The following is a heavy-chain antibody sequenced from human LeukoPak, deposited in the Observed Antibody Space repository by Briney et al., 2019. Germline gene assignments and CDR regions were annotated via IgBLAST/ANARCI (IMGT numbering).Heavy chain of an antibody. D-gene: IGHD1-26*01. V-gene: IGHV3-21*01. CDR3: ARVSGVGATGGWFDP. J-gene: IGHJ5*02. CDR1: GFTFSSYS. CDR2: ISSSSSYI. Sequence: EGSLRLSCAASGFTFSSYSMNWVRQAPGKGLEWVSSISSSSSYIYYADSVKGRFTISRDNAKNSLYLQMNSLRAEDTAVYYCARVSGVGATGGWFDPWGQGTLVTVSS.